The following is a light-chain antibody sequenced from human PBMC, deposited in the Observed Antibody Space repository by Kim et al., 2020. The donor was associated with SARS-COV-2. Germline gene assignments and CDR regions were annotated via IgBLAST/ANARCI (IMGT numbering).Light chain of an antibody. CDR1: QGISDN. CDR2: SAS. V-gene: IGKV1-16*01. Sequence: DIKMTQSPFSLSASVGDSVTITCRASQGISDNLAWFQQKPGEAPKCLIHSASTLQGGVPSRFSGAGSGTDFALTINRLQPEDFAVYFCQQYNSHPITFGQGTRLEIK. CDR3: QQYNSHPIT. J-gene: IGKJ5*01.